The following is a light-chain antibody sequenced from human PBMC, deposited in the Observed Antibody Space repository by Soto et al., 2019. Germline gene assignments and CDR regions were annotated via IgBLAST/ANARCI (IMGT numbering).Light chain of an antibody. CDR2: DAS. CDR1: QRVGRR. CDR3: QQRSNWPPVT. J-gene: IGKJ4*01. V-gene: IGKV3-11*01. Sequence: EIVLTPSPATLSLSPGERDTLSSRARQRVGRRLNWYRQKPGQAPRLLLYDASERATGIPARFSGSGSGTDFTLTISSLEPEDFVVYFCQQRSNWPPVTCGGGTKV.